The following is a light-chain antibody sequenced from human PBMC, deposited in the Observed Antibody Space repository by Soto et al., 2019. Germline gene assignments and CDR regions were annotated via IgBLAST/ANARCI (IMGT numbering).Light chain of an antibody. CDR1: SSDVGAYNY. Sequence: QSVLTQPASVSGSPGQSITISCTGTSSDVGAYNYVSWYQHHTGKAPKLMIYDVSNRPSGVSNRFSGSKSGSTASLTIFGLQAEDGADYYCSSYGITTRVFGGGTKLTVL. CDR3: SSYGITTRV. J-gene: IGLJ3*02. V-gene: IGLV2-14*03. CDR2: DVS.